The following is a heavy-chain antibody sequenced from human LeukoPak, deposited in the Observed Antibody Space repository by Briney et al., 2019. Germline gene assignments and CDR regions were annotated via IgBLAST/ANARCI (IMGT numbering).Heavy chain of an antibody. V-gene: IGHV4-4*07. J-gene: IGHJ4*02. CDR3: ARDGLGSSSGNPFDY. D-gene: IGHD6-6*01. CDR2: IYTSGST. Sequence: SETLSLTCTVSGGSISSYYWSWIRQPAGKGLEWIGRIYTSGSTNYNPSLKSRVTMSVDTSKNQFSLKLSSVTAADTAVYYCARDGLGSSSGNPFDYWGQGTLVTVSS. CDR1: GGSISSYY.